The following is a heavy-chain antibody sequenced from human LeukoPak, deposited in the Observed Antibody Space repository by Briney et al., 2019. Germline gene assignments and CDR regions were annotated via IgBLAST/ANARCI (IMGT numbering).Heavy chain of an antibody. CDR2: IVVGSGNT. Sequence: ASVKVSCKASGFTFTSSAMQWVRQARGQRLEWIGWIVVGSGNTNYAQKFQERVTITRDMSTSTAYMELSSLRSEDTAVYYCAAARYRSGYYYFSYYGMDVWGQGTTVTVSS. V-gene: IGHV1-58*02. CDR1: GFTFTSSA. D-gene: IGHD3-22*01. J-gene: IGHJ6*02. CDR3: AAARYRSGYYYFSYYGMDV.